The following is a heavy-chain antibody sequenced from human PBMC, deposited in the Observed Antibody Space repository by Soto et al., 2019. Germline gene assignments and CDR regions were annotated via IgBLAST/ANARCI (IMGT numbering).Heavy chain of an antibody. Sequence: QVQLVASGGGVVQPGGSLRLSCAASGFTFSNYAMHWVRQGPGKGLEWVAAISYHGTNKYYADSVKGRFTFSRDNCTNTLYLDMTSLRTDDTAVYYCVRDQAVLAADYEDWFDTWGQGTLVSVSS. CDR2: ISYHGTNK. CDR3: VRDQAVLAADYEDWFDT. CDR1: GFTFSNYA. J-gene: IGHJ5*02. D-gene: IGHD3-16*01. V-gene: IGHV3-30-3*01.